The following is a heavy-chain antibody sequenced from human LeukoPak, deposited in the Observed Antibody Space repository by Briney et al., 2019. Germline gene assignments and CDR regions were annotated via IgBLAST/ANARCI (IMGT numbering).Heavy chain of an antibody. CDR3: ARAGSRLTGNFDY. J-gene: IGHJ4*02. CDR2: INPNSGGT. D-gene: IGHD2-8*02. V-gene: IGHV1-2*06. Sequence: ASVKVSCKASGYTFTGYYMHWVRQAPGQGLEWKGRINPNSGGTNYAQKFQGRVTMTRDTSISTAYMELSRLRSDDTAVYYCARAGSRLTGNFDYWGQGTLVTVSS. CDR1: GYTFTGYY.